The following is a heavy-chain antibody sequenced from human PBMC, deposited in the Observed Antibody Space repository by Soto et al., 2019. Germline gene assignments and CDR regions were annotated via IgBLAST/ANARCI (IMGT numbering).Heavy chain of an antibody. V-gene: IGHV3-30*18. CDR1: GFNFSSQG. D-gene: IGHD6-6*01. CDR3: AKEGSSSPIDY. J-gene: IGHJ4*02. CDR2: ISYDGSNK. Sequence: GSLRLSCAAPGFNFSSQGMHWVRQAPGKGLEWVAVISYDGSNKYYADSVKGRFTISRDNSKNTLYLQMNSLRAEDTAVYYCAKEGSSSPIDYWGQGTLVTVSS.